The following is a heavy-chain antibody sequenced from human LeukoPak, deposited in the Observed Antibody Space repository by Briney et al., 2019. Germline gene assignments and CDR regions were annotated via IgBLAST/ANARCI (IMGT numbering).Heavy chain of an antibody. D-gene: IGHD1-26*01. CDR1: GFTFSSYA. CDR3: ARESGSYLQ. V-gene: IGHV3-23*01. Sequence: GGSLRLSCAASGFTFSSYAMSWVRQAPGKGLEWVSAISGNGGSTYYIDSVKGRFTISRDKSKNTLYLQMTFLNVEDTAVYYCARESGSYLQWGQGTLVTVSS. CDR2: ISGNGGST. J-gene: IGHJ4*02.